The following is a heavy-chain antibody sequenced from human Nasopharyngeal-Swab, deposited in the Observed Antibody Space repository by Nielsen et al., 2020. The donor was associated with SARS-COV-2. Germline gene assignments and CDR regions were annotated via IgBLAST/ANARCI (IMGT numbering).Heavy chain of an antibody. CDR3: ASHPLADITIFGVVTRGAFDI. CDR1: GGSISSSSYY. D-gene: IGHD3-3*01. CDR2: IYYSGST. J-gene: IGHJ3*02. V-gene: IGHV4-39*07. Sequence: GSLRLSCTVSGGSISSSSYYWGGIRQPPGKGLEWIGSIYYSGSTYYNPSLKSRVTISVDTSKNQFSLKLSSVTAADTAVYYCASHPLADITIFGVVTRGAFDIWGQGTMVTVSS.